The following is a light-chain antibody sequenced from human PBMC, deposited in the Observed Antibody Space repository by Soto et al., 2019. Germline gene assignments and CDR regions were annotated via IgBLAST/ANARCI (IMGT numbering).Light chain of an antibody. CDR2: RNY. Sequence: QSVLTQPPSASETPGQRVTISCSGSSSNIGSNYVYWYQQLPGTAPKILIYRNYERPSGVPDRFSGSKSDTSASLAISGLRSEDEADYYCAAWDDSLSGWVFGGGTQLTVL. V-gene: IGLV1-47*01. J-gene: IGLJ7*01. CDR1: SSNIGSNY. CDR3: AAWDDSLSGWV.